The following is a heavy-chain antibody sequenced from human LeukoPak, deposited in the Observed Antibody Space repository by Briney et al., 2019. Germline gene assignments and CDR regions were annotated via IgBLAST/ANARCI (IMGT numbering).Heavy chain of an antibody. V-gene: IGHV4-61*01. CDR1: GGSLSSGNFY. Sequence: SETLSLTCRVSGGSLSSGNFYWSWIRQPPGEGLEWIAYISDSGGSDYNPSLRGRVTKSLDTSKHQFSLRLTSVTAAGTAVYYCARVTTALTRPSLGGQGTLVTVSS. J-gene: IGHJ4*02. CDR3: ARVTTALTRPSL. D-gene: IGHD1/OR15-1a*01. CDR2: ISDSGGS.